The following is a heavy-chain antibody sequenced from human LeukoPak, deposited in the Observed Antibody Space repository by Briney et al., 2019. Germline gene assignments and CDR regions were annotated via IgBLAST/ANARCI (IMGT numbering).Heavy chain of an antibody. CDR3: ARVSWPPGSSWYYFDY. J-gene: IGHJ4*02. V-gene: IGHV1-46*01. CDR2: INPSGGST. Sequence: ASVKVSCKASGYTFTGYYMHWVRQAPGQGLEWMGIINPSGGSTSYAQKFQGRVTMTRDTSTSTVYMELSSLRSEDTAVYYCARVSWPPGSSWYYFDYWGQGTLVTVSS. CDR1: GYTFTGYY. D-gene: IGHD3-10*01.